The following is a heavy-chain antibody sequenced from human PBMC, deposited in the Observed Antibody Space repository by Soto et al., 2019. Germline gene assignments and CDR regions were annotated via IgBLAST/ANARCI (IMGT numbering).Heavy chain of an antibody. D-gene: IGHD2-15*01. CDR1: GFTFSSYA. CDR3: AKDPWDIVVVVAARPTDAFDI. J-gene: IGHJ3*02. CDR2: ISGSGGST. V-gene: IGHV3-23*01. Sequence: PGGSLRLSCAASGFTFSSYAMSWVRQAPGKGLEWVSAISGSGGSTYYADSVKGRFTISRDNSKNTLYLQMNSLRAEDTAVYYCAKDPWDIVVVVAARPTDAFDIWGQGTMVTVSS.